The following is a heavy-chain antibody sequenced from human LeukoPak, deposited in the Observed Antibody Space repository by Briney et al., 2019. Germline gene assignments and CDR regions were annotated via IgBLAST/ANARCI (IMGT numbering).Heavy chain of an antibody. CDR3: ATAGYCSGGSCYGYYYYYGMDV. V-gene: IGHV1-24*01. J-gene: IGHJ6*02. D-gene: IGHD2-15*01. Sequence: ASVKVSCKVSGYTLTELSMHWVRQAPGKGLEWMGGFDPGDGETIYAQKFQGRVTMTEDTSTDTAYMELSSLRSEDTAVYYCATAGYCSGGSCYGYYYYYGMDVWGQGTTVTVSS. CDR1: GYTLTELS. CDR2: FDPGDGET.